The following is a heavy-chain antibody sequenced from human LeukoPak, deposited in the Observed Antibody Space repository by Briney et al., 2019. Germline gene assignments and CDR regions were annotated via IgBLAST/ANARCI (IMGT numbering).Heavy chain of an antibody. CDR3: ARWAY. J-gene: IGHJ4*02. CDR1: GFTFSNYW. CDR2: VNQDGSQK. Sequence: GGSLRLSCAASGFTFSNYWMYWVRQAPGKGLECVATVNQDGSQKNYLGSVNGRFTISRDNAKDSLYLQMNSLRAEDTAMYYCARWAYWGQGTLVSVSS. V-gene: IGHV3-7*05.